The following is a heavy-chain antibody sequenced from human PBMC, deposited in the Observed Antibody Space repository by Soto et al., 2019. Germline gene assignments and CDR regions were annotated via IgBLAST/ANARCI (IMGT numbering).Heavy chain of an antibody. CDR2: LSPTTGGT. D-gene: IGHD3-9*01. CDR3: ARPPGYVTDWYYFDT. V-gene: IGHV1-2*02. Sequence: SVKVSCKTSGNTLTSFYIHWVRQAPVQGLEWVGRLSPTTGGTNYAQHFQGRVTVTWDMSTFTAYMELSSLIYEDTAVYYCARPPGYVTDWYYFDTWGQGTQVTVSS. J-gene: IGHJ4*02. CDR1: GNTLTSFY.